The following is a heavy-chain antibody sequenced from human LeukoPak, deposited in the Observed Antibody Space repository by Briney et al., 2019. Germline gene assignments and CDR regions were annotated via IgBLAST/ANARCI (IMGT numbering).Heavy chain of an antibody. V-gene: IGHV3-11*01. Sequence: GGSLRLSCAASGFTFSDYYMSWIRQAPGKGLEWVSYISSSGSTICYADSVKGRFTISRDNAKNSLYLQMNSLRAEDTAVYYCARVRAAMVSDYWGQGTLVTVSS. CDR2: ISSSGSTI. CDR1: GFTFSDYY. D-gene: IGHD5-18*01. J-gene: IGHJ4*02. CDR3: ARVRAAMVSDY.